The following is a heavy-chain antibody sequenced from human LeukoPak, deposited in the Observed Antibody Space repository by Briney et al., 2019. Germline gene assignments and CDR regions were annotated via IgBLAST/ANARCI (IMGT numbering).Heavy chain of an antibody. J-gene: IGHJ5*02. D-gene: IGHD3-3*01. CDR1: GCTFDDYG. CDR2: ISGSGGST. V-gene: IGHV3-23*01. CDR3: AKDFSRVNWFDP. Sequence: GGSLRLSCAASGCTFDDYGMSWVRQAPGRGLEWVSVISGSGGSTYYADSVKGRFPISRDNSKNTLYLQMNSLRAEDTAVYYCAKDFSRVNWFDPWGQGTLVTVSS.